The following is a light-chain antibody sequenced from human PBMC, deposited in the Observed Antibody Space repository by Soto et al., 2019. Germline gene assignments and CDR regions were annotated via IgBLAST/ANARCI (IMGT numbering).Light chain of an antibody. J-gene: IGKJ2*01. CDR3: QQYNSFPYA. CDR1: QSISNW. CDR2: KTS. V-gene: IGKV1-5*03. Sequence: DIQMTQSPSTLSASVGDRVTITCRASQSISNWLAWFQQKPGKAPKLLIYKTSGLESGVPSRFSGSGSGTEFTLTISCLQPDDFATYYCQQYNSFPYAFGQGTKLEIK.